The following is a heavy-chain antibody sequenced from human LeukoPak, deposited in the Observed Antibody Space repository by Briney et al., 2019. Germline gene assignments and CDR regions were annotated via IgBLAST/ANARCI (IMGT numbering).Heavy chain of an antibody. Sequence: GASVKVSCKASGGTFSSYAISWVRQAPGQGLEWMGWISAYNGNTNYAQKLQGRVTMTTDTSTSTAYMELRSLRSDDTAVYYCARDLSIMITFGGLPGPYWGQGTLVTVSS. D-gene: IGHD3-16*01. CDR1: GGTFSSYA. CDR2: ISAYNGNT. V-gene: IGHV1-18*01. J-gene: IGHJ4*02. CDR3: ARDLSIMITFGGLPGPY.